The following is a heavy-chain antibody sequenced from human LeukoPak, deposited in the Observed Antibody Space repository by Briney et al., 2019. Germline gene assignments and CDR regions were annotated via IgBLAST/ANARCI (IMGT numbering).Heavy chain of an antibody. CDR3: ASPVVPAAVTPYYNYYGMDV. D-gene: IGHD2-2*01. J-gene: IGHJ6*02. V-gene: IGHV1-46*01. CDR2: INPSGGST. Sequence: ASVNVSCKASGYTFTSYYMHWVRQAPGQGLEWMGIINPSGGSTSYAQKFQGRVTMTRDTSTSTVYMELSSLRSEDTAVYYCASPVVPAAVTPYYNYYGMDVWGQGTTVTVSS. CDR1: GYTFTSYY.